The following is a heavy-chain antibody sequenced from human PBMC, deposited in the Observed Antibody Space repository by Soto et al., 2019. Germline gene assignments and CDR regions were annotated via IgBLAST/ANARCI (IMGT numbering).Heavy chain of an antibody. D-gene: IGHD3-22*01. CDR1: GFTFSSYA. J-gene: IGHJ4*02. CDR3: ARMRGGYNSDY. V-gene: IGHV3-23*01. CDR2: ISGSGGST. Sequence: GGSLRLSCAASGFTFSSYALSWVRQAPGKGLEWVSAISGSGGSTNYADSVKGRLTTSRDNSKSTLYLQMNSLRADDTAVYYCARMRGGYNSDYWGQGTLVTVSS.